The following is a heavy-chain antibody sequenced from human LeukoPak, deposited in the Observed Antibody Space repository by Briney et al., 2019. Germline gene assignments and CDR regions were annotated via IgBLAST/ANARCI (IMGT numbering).Heavy chain of an antibody. D-gene: IGHD2-15*01. CDR3: ARDHRLLDAFDI. V-gene: IGHV3-30*04. CDR1: GFTFSSYA. CDR2: ISYDGANK. J-gene: IGHJ3*02. Sequence: PGGSLRLSCAASGFTFSSYAMHWVRQAPGKGLEWVAVISYDGANKYYAESVKGRFTISRDNSKNTLFLQMNSLRAEDTAVYYCARDHRLLDAFDIWGQGTMVTVSS.